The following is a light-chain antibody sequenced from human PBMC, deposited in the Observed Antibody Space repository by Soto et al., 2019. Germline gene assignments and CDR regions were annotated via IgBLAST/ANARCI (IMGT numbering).Light chain of an antibody. CDR1: QSISKW. J-gene: IGKJ1*01. Sequence: DIQMTQPPSTLSASVGDRVTITCRASQSISKWLAWYQQKPGKAPNLLIYDASSLESGVPSRFSGSGSGTEFTLTITRLQPDDFATYYCQQYNSYSPEAFGQGTKVDIK. CDR3: QQYNSYSPEA. CDR2: DAS. V-gene: IGKV1-5*01.